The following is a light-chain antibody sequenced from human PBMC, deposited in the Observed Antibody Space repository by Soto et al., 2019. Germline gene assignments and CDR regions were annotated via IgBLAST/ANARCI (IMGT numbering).Light chain of an antibody. V-gene: IGLV2-11*01. J-gene: IGLJ2*01. CDR1: SSDVCGYNS. Sequence: QSALTQPRSVSGSPGQSVTISCTGTSSDVCGYNSVSWYQHHPGQAPKLMIYDVTKRPSGVPDRFSGSKSGNTASLTISGLQAEDEADYYCCSYAGSRVVFGGGTKLTVL. CDR3: CSYAGSRVV. CDR2: DVT.